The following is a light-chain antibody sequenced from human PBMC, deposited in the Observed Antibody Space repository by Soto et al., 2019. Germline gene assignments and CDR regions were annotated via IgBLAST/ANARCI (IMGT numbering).Light chain of an antibody. CDR1: QSISSW. J-gene: IGKJ2*01. CDR3: QQYNSYSPVT. V-gene: IGKV1-5*01. CDR2: DAS. Sequence: DIQMTQSPSTLSASVGDRVTITCWASQSISSWLAWYQQKPGKAPKLLIYDASSLESGVPSRFSGSGSGTGFTLTISSLQPDDFATYYCQQYNSYSPVTFGQGTKLEIK.